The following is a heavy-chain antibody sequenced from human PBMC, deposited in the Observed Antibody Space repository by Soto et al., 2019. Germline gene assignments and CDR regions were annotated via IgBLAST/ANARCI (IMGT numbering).Heavy chain of an antibody. CDR1: GGSISSYY. CDR2: IYYSGST. D-gene: IGHD5-12*01. Sequence: SETLSLTCTVSGGSISSYYWSWIRQPPGKGLEWIGYIYYSGSTNYNPSLKSRVTISVDTSKNQSSLKLSSVTAADTAVYYCEREGRMATFDYWGQRYLVTVSP. V-gene: IGHV4-59*01. J-gene: IGHJ4*02. CDR3: EREGRMATFDY.